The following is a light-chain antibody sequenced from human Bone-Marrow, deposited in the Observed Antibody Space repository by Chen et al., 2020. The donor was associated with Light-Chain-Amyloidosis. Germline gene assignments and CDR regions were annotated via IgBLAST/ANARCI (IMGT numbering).Light chain of an antibody. V-gene: IGKV3-11*01. Sequence: VLTQSPATLSFSPGEGATLSCRTSQSVGAYLAWYQQRPGQAPRLLIYDTSNRATGIPARFSGSGSETDFTLTISSLESEDFAVYYCQQGATWPWTFGHGTKVEIK. CDR1: QSVGAY. CDR2: DTS. J-gene: IGKJ1*01. CDR3: QQGATWPWT.